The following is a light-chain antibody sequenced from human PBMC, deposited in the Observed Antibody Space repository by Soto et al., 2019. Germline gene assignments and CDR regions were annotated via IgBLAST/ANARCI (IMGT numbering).Light chain of an antibody. CDR3: QQRGSWPQLT. V-gene: IGKV3D-20*02. Sequence: EIVLTQSPGILSLSPGERASLSCGASQSISSSFLAWYQQKPGQAPRLLIYDASNRATGIPARFSGSGSGTDFTLTISSLEPEDFAVYYCQQRGSWPQLTFGGGTKVDIK. J-gene: IGKJ4*01. CDR2: DAS. CDR1: QSISSSF.